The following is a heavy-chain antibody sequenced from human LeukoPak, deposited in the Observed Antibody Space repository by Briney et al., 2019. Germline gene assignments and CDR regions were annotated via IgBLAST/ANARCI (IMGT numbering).Heavy chain of an antibody. D-gene: IGHD5-18*01. CDR2: IRSRAYGGTP. V-gene: IGHV3-49*03. CDR1: GFSFDDYA. CDR3: ARDWVEYSYGQRLDYMDG. Sequence: GGSLRLSCTTSGFSFDDYAMSWFRQAPGKGLEWVAFIRSRAYGGTPEYAASVKGRFIISRDDSKSIAYLQLNSLKTEDTAVYYCARDWVEYSYGQRLDYMDGWGKGTTVTVSS. J-gene: IGHJ6*03.